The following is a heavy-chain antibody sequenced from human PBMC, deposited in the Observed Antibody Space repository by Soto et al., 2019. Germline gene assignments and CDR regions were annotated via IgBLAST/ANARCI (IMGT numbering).Heavy chain of an antibody. CDR1: GFTFSSYA. J-gene: IGHJ3*02. CDR3: ASLKQWLVLRQAFDI. D-gene: IGHD6-19*01. Sequence: EVQLLESGGGLVQPGGSLRLSCAASGFTFSSYAMSWVRQAPGKGLEWVSAISGSGGSTYYADSVKGRFTISRDNSKNTLYLQLNSLRAEDTAVYYCASLKQWLVLRQAFDIWGQGTMVTVSS. CDR2: ISGSGGST. V-gene: IGHV3-23*01.